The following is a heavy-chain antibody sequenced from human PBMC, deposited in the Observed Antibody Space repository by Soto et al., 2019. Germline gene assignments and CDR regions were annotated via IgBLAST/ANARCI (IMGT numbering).Heavy chain of an antibody. CDR3: ARGVLA. CDR1: GGSVNSGGYS. J-gene: IGHJ5*02. CDR2: ISPSGSP. D-gene: IGHD2-8*01. Sequence: SEPLSLTCSVSGGSVNSGGYSWSWIRQPPGKGLEWIGFISPSGSPAYNPSLKSRVTISVDRSNNQISLELSSVTAADTAVYYCARGVLAWGPGTLVTVAS. V-gene: IGHV4-30-2*01.